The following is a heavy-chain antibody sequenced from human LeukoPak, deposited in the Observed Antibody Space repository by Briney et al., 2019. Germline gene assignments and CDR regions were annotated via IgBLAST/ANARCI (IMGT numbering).Heavy chain of an antibody. V-gene: IGHV3-11*04. CDR2: ISSSGSTI. CDR3: AKDQGDSSPPPQFDY. CDR1: GFTFSDYY. D-gene: IGHD6-13*01. Sequence: GGSLRLSCAASGFTFSDYYMSWIRQAPGKGLEWVSYISSSGSTIYYADSVKGRFTISRDNAKNSLYLQMNSLRAEDTAVYYCAKDQGDSSPPPQFDYLGQGTLVTVSS. J-gene: IGHJ4*02.